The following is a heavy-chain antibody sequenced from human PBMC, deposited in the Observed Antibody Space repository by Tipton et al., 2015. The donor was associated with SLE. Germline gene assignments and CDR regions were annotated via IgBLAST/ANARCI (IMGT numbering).Heavy chain of an antibody. CDR3: ATSHERHSSGCTFDY. D-gene: IGHD6-19*01. Sequence: TLSLTCIVSGGSISSGGYYWSWIRQPPGKGLEWIGYIYYSGSTNYNPSLKSRVTISVDTSKNQFSLKLSSVTAADTAVYYCATSHERHSSGCTFDYWGQGTLVTVSS. J-gene: IGHJ4*02. CDR1: GGSISSGGYY. CDR2: IYYSGST. V-gene: IGHV4-61*08.